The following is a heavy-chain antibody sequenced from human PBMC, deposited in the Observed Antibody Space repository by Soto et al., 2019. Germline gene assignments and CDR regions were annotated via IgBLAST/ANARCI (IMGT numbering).Heavy chain of an antibody. CDR1: GGSFNSYA. V-gene: IGHV1-69*06. J-gene: IGHJ5*02. D-gene: IGHD3-10*01. Sequence: SVKVSCKASGGSFNSYAISWVRQAPGQGLEWMGGIIPMSGRPNYAQRFQGKVTISADKFTSTVFMEVHSLTYEDTAVYYCARRGRGSANWFDPWGQGTLVTVSS. CDR3: ARRGRGSANWFDP. CDR2: IIPMSGRP.